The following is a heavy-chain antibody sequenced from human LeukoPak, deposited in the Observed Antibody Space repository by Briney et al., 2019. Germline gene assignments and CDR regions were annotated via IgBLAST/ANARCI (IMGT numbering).Heavy chain of an antibody. CDR3: ARGPTQYSGSYTGVDY. J-gene: IGHJ4*02. D-gene: IGHD1-26*01. Sequence: ASVKVSCKASGYTFTGYYMQWVRQAPGQGLEWMGWINPNSGGTNYAQKFQGRVTMTRDTSISTAYMELSRLRSDDTAVYYCARGPTQYSGSYTGVDYWGQGTLVTVSS. CDR2: INPNSGGT. CDR1: GYTFTGYY. V-gene: IGHV1-2*02.